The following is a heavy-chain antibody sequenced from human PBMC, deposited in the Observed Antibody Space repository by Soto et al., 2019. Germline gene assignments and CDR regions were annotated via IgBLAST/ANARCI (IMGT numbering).Heavy chain of an antibody. D-gene: IGHD1-26*01. Sequence: ASVKVSCKAPGYTFTSYYMHWVRQAPGQGLEWMGIINPSGGSTSYAQKFQGRVTMTRDTSTSTVYMELSSLRSEDTAVYYCARVGATTWFDPWGQGTLVTVSS. CDR1: GYTFTSYY. CDR3: ARVGATTWFDP. CDR2: INPSGGST. V-gene: IGHV1-46*01. J-gene: IGHJ5*02.